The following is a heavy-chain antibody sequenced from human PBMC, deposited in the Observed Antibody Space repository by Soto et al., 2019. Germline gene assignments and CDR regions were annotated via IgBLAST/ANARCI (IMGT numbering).Heavy chain of an antibody. CDR1: GYSFTSYA. J-gene: IGHJ4*02. Sequence: SXTLSCKASGYSFTSYAMHWVRQAPGQRLEWMGWINAGNGNTKYSQKFQGRVTITRDTSASTAYMELSSLRSEDTAMYYCAVGPDDSSGYYFYWGQGTLVTGYS. CDR2: INAGNGNT. D-gene: IGHD3-22*01. V-gene: IGHV1-3*01. CDR3: AVGPDDSSGYYFY.